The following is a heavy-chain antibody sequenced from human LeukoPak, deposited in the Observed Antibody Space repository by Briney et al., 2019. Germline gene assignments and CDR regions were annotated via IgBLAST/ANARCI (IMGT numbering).Heavy chain of an antibody. V-gene: IGHV1-18*01. Sequence: ASVKVSCKASGYTFTSYGISWVRQAPGQGLEWMGWNSAYNGNTNYAQKFQGRVTMTRDTSISTAYMELSRLRSDDTAVYYCARLLQTTAGYWGQGTLVTVSS. D-gene: IGHD1-14*01. J-gene: IGHJ4*02. CDR1: GYTFTSYG. CDR3: ARLLQTTAGY. CDR2: NSAYNGNT.